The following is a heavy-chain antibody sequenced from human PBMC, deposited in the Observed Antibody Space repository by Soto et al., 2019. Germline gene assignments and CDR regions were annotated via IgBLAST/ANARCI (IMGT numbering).Heavy chain of an antibody. J-gene: IGHJ4*02. CDR1: GFTFMNYA. CDR3: AKLTDYGDYFSPPTGY. Sequence: GGSLRLSCAASGFTFMNYAMSWVRQAPGKGLEWVSAIRGGGGSTYYADSVKGRFTISRDNSKNTLYLQMNSLRAEDTAVYYCAKLTDYGDYFSPPTGYWGQGTLVTVSS. V-gene: IGHV3-23*01. CDR2: IRGGGGST. D-gene: IGHD4-17*01.